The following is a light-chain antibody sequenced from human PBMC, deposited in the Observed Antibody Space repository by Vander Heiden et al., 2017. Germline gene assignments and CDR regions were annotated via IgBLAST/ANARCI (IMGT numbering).Light chain of an antibody. CDR3: QQYYSTPDT. CDR2: WAS. Sequence: DIVMTPTPDSLALSLGERATINCKSSQSVLYSSNNKNYLAWYQQKTGQPPKRLIYWASTRASGVPDRFSGSGTGTDFTLTISSLQAEDVAVYYCQQYYSTPDTFGQGTKLEIK. V-gene: IGKV4-1*01. J-gene: IGKJ2*01. CDR1: QSVLYSSNNKNY.